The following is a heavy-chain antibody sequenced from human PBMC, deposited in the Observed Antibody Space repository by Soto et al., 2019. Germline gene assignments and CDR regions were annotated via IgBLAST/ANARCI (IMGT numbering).Heavy chain of an antibody. V-gene: IGHV4-38-2*01. Sequence: PWETLSLTCAFSVYSISSGYYWGWIRQPPGKGLEWIGSIYHSGSTYYNPSLKSRVTISVDTSKNQFSLKLSSVTAADTAVYYCARFFYYYGSGAHDYWGQGTLVTVSS. J-gene: IGHJ4*02. CDR1: VYSISSGYY. CDR3: ARFFYYYGSGAHDY. D-gene: IGHD3-10*01. CDR2: IYHSGST.